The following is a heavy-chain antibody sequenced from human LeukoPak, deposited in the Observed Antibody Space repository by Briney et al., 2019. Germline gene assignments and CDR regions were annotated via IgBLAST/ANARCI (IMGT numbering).Heavy chain of an antibody. J-gene: IGHJ4*02. CDR2: IYSSGST. V-gene: IGHV4-59*01. CDR3: ARGYIGSWAYFDY. CDR1: GCSISSYY. D-gene: IGHD6-13*01. Sequence: SETLSLTCTVSGCSISSYYWSWIRQPPGKGLEWIGYIYSSGSTNYNPSLKSRVTISIDTSKNQFSLKVSSVTAVDTSVYYCARGYIGSWAYFDYWGQGTLVTVSS.